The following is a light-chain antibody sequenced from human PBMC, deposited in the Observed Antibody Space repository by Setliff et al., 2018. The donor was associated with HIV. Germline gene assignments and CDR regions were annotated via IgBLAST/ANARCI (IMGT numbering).Light chain of an antibody. V-gene: IGLV7-46*01. CDR1: TGAVASSHY. CDR2: DTS. Sequence: QAVVTQEPSLTVSPGGTVTLTCGSSTGAVASSHYPYWFQQKPGQAPRTLIYDTSNKHSWTPARFSGSLLGGLAALTLSGAQPEDEAEFYCLLSYSGARVFGGGTQRTVL. J-gene: IGLJ3*02. CDR3: LLSYSGARV.